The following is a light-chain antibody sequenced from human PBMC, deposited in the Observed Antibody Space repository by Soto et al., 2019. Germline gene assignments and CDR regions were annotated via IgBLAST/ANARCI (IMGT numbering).Light chain of an antibody. Sequence: DIVMTQSPLSLPVTPGEPASISCRSSQSLLYNNTYNYLDWYVQKPGQSPQLLIYFGSNRAPGVPDRLSGSGSGTDFTLKINRVEAEDFGTYYCMQAFQCAPFRQGKRP. CDR3: MQAFQCAP. V-gene: IGKV2-28*01. CDR2: FGS. CDR1: QSLLYNNTYNY. J-gene: IGKJ5*01.